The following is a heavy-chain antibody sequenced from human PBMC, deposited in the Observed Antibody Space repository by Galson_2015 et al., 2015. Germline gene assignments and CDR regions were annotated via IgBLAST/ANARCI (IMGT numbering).Heavy chain of an antibody. D-gene: IGHD6-6*01. CDR1: GGSISSGGFY. Sequence: TLSLTCTVSGGSISSGGFYWEWVPQHPGKGLGWVGEIDLNGSTDYNPSLKSRVMISLDTSKNQFSLKLNSVTAADTAVYYCAREEKFSRIPVRFDPWGQGSLVTVSS. V-gene: IGHV4-31*03. CDR2: IDLNGST. CDR3: AREEKFSRIPVRFDP. J-gene: IGHJ5*02.